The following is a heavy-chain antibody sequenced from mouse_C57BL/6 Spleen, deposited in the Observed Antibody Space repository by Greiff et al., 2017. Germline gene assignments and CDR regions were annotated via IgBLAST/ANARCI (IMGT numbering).Heavy chain of an antibody. CDR1: GFTFSSYA. Sequence: EVKLVESGGGLVKPGGSLKLSCAASGFTFSSYAMSWVRQTPEKRLEWVATISDGGSYTYYPDNVKGRFTISRDNAKNNLYLQMSHLKSEDTAMYYCARDKGDYFDYWGQGTTLTGSS. V-gene: IGHV5-4*01. CDR3: ARDKGDYFDY. CDR2: ISDGGSYT. J-gene: IGHJ2*01.